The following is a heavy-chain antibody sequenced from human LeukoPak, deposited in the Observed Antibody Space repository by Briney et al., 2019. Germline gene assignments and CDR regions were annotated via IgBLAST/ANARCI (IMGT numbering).Heavy chain of an antibody. CDR2: ISAYNGNT. D-gene: IGHD2-2*01. Sequence: ASVKVSCKASGYSFTSYGISWVRQAPGQGLEWMGWISAYNGNTNYAQKLQGRVTMTTDTSTSTAYMDLRSLRSDDTAVYYCARGVRLLSSFDYWGQGTLVTVSS. J-gene: IGHJ4*02. CDR1: GYSFTSYG. CDR3: ARGVRLLSSFDY. V-gene: IGHV1-18*01.